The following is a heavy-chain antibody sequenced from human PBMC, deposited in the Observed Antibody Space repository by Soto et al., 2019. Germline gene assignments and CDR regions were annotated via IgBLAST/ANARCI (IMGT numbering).Heavy chain of an antibody. CDR2: IDSGSTYK. V-gene: IGHV3-21*01. CDR1: TVTFSSDT. Sequence: PGGSLRLSCAAPTVTFSSDTMHWVRQAPGKGPEWVSSIDSGSTYKLYADSVKGRFTISRDNAKNSLYLEMNSLRAEDTAVYYCASSPNLSPIHYRGQGTLVTVSS. CDR3: ASSPNLSPIHY. J-gene: IGHJ4*02.